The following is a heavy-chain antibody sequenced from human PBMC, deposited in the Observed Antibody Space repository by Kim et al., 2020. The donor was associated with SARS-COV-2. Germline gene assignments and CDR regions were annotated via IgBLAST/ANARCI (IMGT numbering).Heavy chain of an antibody. CDR3: VKDGYYSGVAATGWFDP. J-gene: IGHJ5*02. Sequence: VKGRLTSSRNKSKNTLYLQMSSLRAEDTAVYYCVKDGYYSGVAATGWFDPWGQGTLVTVSS. D-gene: IGHD6-19*01. V-gene: IGHV3-64D*09.